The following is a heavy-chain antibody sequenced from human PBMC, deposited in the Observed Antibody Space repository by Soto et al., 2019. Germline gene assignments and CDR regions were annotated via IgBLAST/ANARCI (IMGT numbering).Heavy chain of an antibody. D-gene: IGHD6-13*01. CDR2: ISSTGATI. CDR1: GFTFTSYA. V-gene: IGHV3-64*07. J-gene: IGHJ4*02. CDR3: ARARIGAAGTKYYFDY. Sequence: EVQLVESGGGLVQPGGSLRLSCAASGFTFTSYAVHWVRQAPGKGLEFVASISSTGATIYYGDSVNGRVTISRDNSKSTVYLRMGSLKAEDTAVYYCARARIGAAGTKYYFDYWGRGTLVTVSS.